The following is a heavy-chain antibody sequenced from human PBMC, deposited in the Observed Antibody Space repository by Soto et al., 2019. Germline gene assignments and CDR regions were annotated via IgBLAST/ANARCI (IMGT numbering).Heavy chain of an antibody. J-gene: IGHJ4*02. CDR1: GFTSSDYY. D-gene: IGHD5-12*01. CDR2: ISSSGTTI. Sequence: QVQLVESGGGLVKPGGSLRLSCAASGFTSSDYYLSWIRQAPGQGLEWVSYISSSGTTIYYADSVRGRFTITRDHAKKSLYLQMNSLRAEDTAVYYCAGGEMATISFDYWGQGTLVTVSS. V-gene: IGHV3-11*01. CDR3: AGGEMATISFDY.